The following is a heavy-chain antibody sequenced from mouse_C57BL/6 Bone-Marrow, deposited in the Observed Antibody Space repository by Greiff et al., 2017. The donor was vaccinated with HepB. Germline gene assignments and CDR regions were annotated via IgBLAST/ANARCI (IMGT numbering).Heavy chain of an antibody. Sequence: EVKLVESVAELVRPGASVKLSCTASGFNSKNTYMHWVKQRPEQGLEWIGRIDPANGNTKYAPKFQGKATITADTSSNTAYLQLSSLTSEDTAIYYCARESYYYGPYYFDYWGQGTTLTVSS. D-gene: IGHD1-1*01. V-gene: IGHV14-3*01. J-gene: IGHJ2*01. CDR3: ARESYYYGPYYFDY. CDR1: GFNSKNTY. CDR2: IDPANGNT.